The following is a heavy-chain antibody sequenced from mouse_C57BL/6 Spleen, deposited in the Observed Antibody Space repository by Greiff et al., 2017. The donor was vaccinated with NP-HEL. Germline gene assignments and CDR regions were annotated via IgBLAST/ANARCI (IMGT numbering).Heavy chain of an antibody. CDR3: ARETEYYFDY. J-gene: IGHJ2*01. Sequence: EVKLQESGPGMVKPSQSLSLTCTVTGYSITSGYDWHWIRHFPGNKLEWMGYISYSGSTNYNPSLKSRISITHDTSKNHFFLKLNSVTTEDTATYYCARETEYYFDYWGQGTTLTVSS. CDR1: GYSITSGYD. V-gene: IGHV3-1*01. CDR2: ISYSGST.